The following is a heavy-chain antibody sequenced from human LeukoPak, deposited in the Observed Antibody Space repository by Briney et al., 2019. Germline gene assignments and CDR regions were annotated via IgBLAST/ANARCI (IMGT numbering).Heavy chain of an antibody. V-gene: IGHV4-34*01. CDR2: INHSRST. CDR3: ARVSPPTVAGRNWDFDY. CDR1: GGSFSGYY. Sequence: NPSETLSLTCAVYGGSFSGYYWSWIRQPPGKELEWIGEINHSRSTNYNTSLNSRVTISVDTSKNQFSMQLSSLTAANTAVYYCARVSPPTVAGRNWDFDYWGQGTLVTVSS. D-gene: IGHD6-19*01. J-gene: IGHJ4*02.